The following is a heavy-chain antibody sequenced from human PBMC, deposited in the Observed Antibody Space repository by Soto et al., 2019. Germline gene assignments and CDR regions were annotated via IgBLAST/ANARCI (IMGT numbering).Heavy chain of an antibody. CDR1: GGSVSSGSYY. CDR3: AAWGS. D-gene: IGHD1-26*01. Sequence: SETLSLTCTVSGGSVSSGSYYWSWIRQPPGKGLEWIGYIYYSGSTNYNPSLKSRVTISRDNAKNSLYLQMNSLRADDTAVYYCAAWGSWGQGTLVTVSS. CDR2: IYYSGST. J-gene: IGHJ4*02. V-gene: IGHV4-61*01.